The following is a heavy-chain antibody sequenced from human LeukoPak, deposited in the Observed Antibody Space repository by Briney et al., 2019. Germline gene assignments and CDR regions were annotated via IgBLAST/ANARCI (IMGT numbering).Heavy chain of an antibody. J-gene: IGHJ3*02. CDR2: IYHSGST. D-gene: IGHD4-23*01. CDR1: GFTFSRYS. Sequence: GSLRLSCAASGFTFSRYSMNWVRQAPGKGLEWIGSIYHSGSTYYNPSLKSRVTISVDTSKNQFSLKLSSVTAADTAVYYCARDLNDYGGSNGGAFDIWGQGTMVTVSS. V-gene: IGHV4-38-2*02. CDR3: ARDLNDYGGSNGGAFDI.